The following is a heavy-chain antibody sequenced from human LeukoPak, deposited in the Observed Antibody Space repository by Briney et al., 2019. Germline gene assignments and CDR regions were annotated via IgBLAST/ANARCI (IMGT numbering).Heavy chain of an antibody. Sequence: ASVKVSCKASGYTLSSDDINWVRQATGQGLEWMGWINPNSGNTGYAQKVQGRGTMTTNTAISTAYMELSSLRSEDTAVYYCARKKASKYWFDTWGQGTLLTVSS. CDR2: INPNSGNT. D-gene: IGHD2-21*01. CDR1: GYTLSSDD. V-gene: IGHV1-8*01. CDR3: ARKKASKYWFDT. J-gene: IGHJ5*02.